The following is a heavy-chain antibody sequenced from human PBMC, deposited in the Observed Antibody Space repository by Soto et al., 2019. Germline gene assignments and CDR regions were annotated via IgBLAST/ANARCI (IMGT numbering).Heavy chain of an antibody. CDR3: ARDLESQYCTNGVCFFGGAFDP. V-gene: IGHV3-33*01. CDR1: GFTFSSYG. Sequence: GGSLRLSCAASGFTFSSYGMHWVRQAPGKGLEWVAVIWYDGSNKYYADSVKGRFTISRDNSKNTLYLQMNSLRAEDTAVYYCARDLESQYCTNGVCFFGGAFDPWGQGTLVTVSS. D-gene: IGHD2-8*01. CDR2: IWYDGSNK. J-gene: IGHJ5*02.